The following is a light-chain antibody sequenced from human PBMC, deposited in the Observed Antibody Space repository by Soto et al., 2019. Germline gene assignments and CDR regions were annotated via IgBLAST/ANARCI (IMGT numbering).Light chain of an antibody. CDR1: QSVSSSY. Sequence: ELVLTQSPATLSLSPGERPTLYCRSSQSVSSSYLAWYTQKPGQAPRLLIYGESSRATGIPARFSGSVSGTEFTLTISSLEPEEFAVYYCQQRSNWPITFGQGTRLEIK. CDR3: QQRSNWPIT. V-gene: IGKV3D-20*02. J-gene: IGKJ5*01. CDR2: GES.